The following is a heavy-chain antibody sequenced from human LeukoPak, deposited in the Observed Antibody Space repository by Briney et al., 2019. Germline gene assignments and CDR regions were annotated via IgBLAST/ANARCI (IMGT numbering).Heavy chain of an antibody. J-gene: IGHJ4*02. D-gene: IGHD6-25*01. CDR3: ARRAAAGEDFDY. CDR1: GGSISSFY. CDR2: IYYSGST. V-gene: IGHV4-59*01. Sequence: SETLSLTCTVSGGSISSFYWSWIRQPPGKGLEWLGYIYYSGSTNYNPSFKSRVTISVDMSKNQFSLKLSSVTAADTAVYYCARRAAAGEDFDYWGQGILVTVSS.